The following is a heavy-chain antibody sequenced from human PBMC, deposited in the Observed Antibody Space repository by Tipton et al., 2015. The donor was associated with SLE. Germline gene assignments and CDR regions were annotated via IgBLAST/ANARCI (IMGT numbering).Heavy chain of an antibody. V-gene: IGHV3-30-3*01. CDR2: ISYDGSNK. CDR1: GFTFSSYA. Sequence: SLRLSCAASGFTFSSYAMHWVRQAPGKGLEWVAVISYDGSNKYYADSVKGRFTISRDNSKNTLYLQMNSLRAEDTAVYYCAKGSQYYGSGSYFMRGGRALRLDYWGQGTLVTVSS. J-gene: IGHJ4*02. CDR3: AKGSQYYGSGSYFMRGGRALRLDY. D-gene: IGHD3-10*01.